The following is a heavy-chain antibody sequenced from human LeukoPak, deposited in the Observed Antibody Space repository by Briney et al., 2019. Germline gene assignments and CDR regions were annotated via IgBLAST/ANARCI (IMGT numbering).Heavy chain of an antibody. V-gene: IGHV4-4*07. D-gene: IGHD2-15*01. J-gene: IGHJ6*03. CDR1: GGSISSYY. Sequence: KSSETLSLTCTVSGGSISSYYWSWIRQPAGKGLEWIGRIYTSGSTNYNPSLKSRVTISVDTSKNQFSLKLSSVTAADTAVYYCARHLVRGYCSGGSCYERTKYYYYYMDVWGKGTTVTISS. CDR3: ARHLVRGYCSGGSCYERTKYYYYYMDV. CDR2: IYTSGST.